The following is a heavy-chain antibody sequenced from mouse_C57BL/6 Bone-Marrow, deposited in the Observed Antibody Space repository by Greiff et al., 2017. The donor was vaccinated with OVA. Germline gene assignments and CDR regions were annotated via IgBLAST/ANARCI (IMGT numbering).Heavy chain of an antibody. V-gene: IGHV1-59*01. CDR3: ARSFFTTVVAKDAMDY. D-gene: IGHD1-1*01. Sequence: QVQLQQPGAELVRPGTSVKLSCKASGYTFTSYWMHWVKQRPGQGLEWIGVIDPSDSYTNYKQKVQGKATLTVDTSSSTAYMQLSSLTSEDSAVYYCARSFFTTVVAKDAMDYWGQGTSVTVSS. CDR1: GYTFTSYW. CDR2: IDPSDSYT. J-gene: IGHJ4*01.